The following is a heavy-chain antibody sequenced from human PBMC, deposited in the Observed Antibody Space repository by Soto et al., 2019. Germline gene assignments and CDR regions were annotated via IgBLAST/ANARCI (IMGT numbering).Heavy chain of an antibody. Sequence: VQLQESGPGLVKSSETLSLTCSVSGGSISSYYWTWIRQPPGKGLEWIAYIYSSGPTNYNPSLMSRVTLSVDPSTTQFSLKLNSVTAADTAVYYCASLAYPHYFDFWGRGTLVTVSS. CDR3: ASLAYPHYFDF. CDR2: IYSSGPT. J-gene: IGHJ4*02. CDR1: GGSISSYY. V-gene: IGHV4-59*01.